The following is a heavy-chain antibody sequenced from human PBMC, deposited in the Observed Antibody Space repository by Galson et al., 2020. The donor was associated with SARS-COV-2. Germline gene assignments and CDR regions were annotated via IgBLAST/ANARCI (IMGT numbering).Heavy chain of an antibody. V-gene: IGHV3-48*02. D-gene: IGHD1-7*01. CDR2: ITSSSSAV. J-gene: IGHJ4*02. Sequence: GGSLRLSCAASGFTFSTYSLNWVRQAPGKGLKWLSHITSSSSAVHYADSVEGRFTISRDNAKNSLYLQMNSLREEDTAVYYCVRGGTTWENSFDYWGQGTLVTVSS. CDR3: VRGGTTWENSFDY. CDR1: GFTFSTYS.